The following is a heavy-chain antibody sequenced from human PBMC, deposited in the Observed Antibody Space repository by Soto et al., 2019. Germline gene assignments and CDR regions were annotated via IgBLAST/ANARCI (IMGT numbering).Heavy chain of an antibody. CDR1: GFTFSTHW. D-gene: IGHD6-13*01. CDR3: ASGLVEHSSSWYDY. CDR2: INSDASST. J-gene: IGHJ4*02. Sequence: EVQLVESGGGLVHPGGSLRLSCTASGFTFSTHWMHWVRQAPGKGLVWVSRINSDASSTDYADSVRGRVTISRDRAKNTLYLQMISLRAEDTAVYYCASGLVEHSSSWYDYWGQGTLVTVSS. V-gene: IGHV3-74*01.